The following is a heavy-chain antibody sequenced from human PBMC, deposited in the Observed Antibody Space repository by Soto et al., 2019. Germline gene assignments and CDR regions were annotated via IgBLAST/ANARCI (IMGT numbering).Heavy chain of an antibody. CDR3: ARDWGTPGRGSAVGYYYHYGMDV. V-gene: IGHV3-7*05. CDR1: EFTFNTYW. Sequence: EVQLVESGGGLVQPGGSLRLSCLASEFTFNTYWMNWVRQAPGRGLEWVANIKDDGSEKNYVDSVKGRFTISRDNAKNSLYLQRNSLRGEDTAVYFCARDWGTPGRGSAVGYYYHYGMDVWGQGTTVTVSS. J-gene: IGHJ6*02. D-gene: IGHD6-19*01. CDR2: IKDDGSEK.